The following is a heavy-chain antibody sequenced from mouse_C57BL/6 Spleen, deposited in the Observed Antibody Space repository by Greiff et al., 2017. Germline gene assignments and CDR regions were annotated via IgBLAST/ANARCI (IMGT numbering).Heavy chain of an antibody. CDR3: ARGSDSSGPAWFAY. D-gene: IGHD3-2*02. Sequence: EVKLVESGPELVKPGASVKIPCKASGYTFTDYNMDWVKQSHGKSLEWIGDINPNNGGTIYNQKFKGKATLTVDKSSSTAYMELRSLTSEDTAVYYCARGSDSSGPAWFAYWGQGTLVTVSA. CDR1: GYTFTDYN. V-gene: IGHV1-18*01. J-gene: IGHJ3*01. CDR2: INPNNGGT.